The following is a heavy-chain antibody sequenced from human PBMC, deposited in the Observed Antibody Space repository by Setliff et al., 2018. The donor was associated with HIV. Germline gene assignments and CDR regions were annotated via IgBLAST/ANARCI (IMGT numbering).Heavy chain of an antibody. CDR1: GDNFNNVA. Sequence: SVKVSCKASGDNFNNVALNWVRQAPGQGREWMGGILPIFGSTDYAQKFQGRLTITAVQSQNTVYMELSSLRSDDTAVYYCTNRGGSGTNVGNWFDPWGQGTLVTVSS. CDR3: TNRGGSGTNVGNWFDP. D-gene: IGHD3-10*01. V-gene: IGHV1-69*13. CDR2: ILPIFGST. J-gene: IGHJ5*02.